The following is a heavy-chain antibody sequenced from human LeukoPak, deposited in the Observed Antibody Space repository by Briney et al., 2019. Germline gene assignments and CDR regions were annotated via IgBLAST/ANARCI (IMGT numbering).Heavy chain of an antibody. CDR2: ISWNSGSI. Sequence: PGGFLRLSCAASGFTFDDYAMHWVRQAPGKGLEWVSGISWNSGSIGYADSVKGRFTISRDNAKNSLYLQMNSLRAEDTALYYCAKASLLLNYFDYWGQGTLVTVSS. CDR1: GFTFDDYA. V-gene: IGHV3-9*01. CDR3: AKASLLLNYFDY. J-gene: IGHJ4*02. D-gene: IGHD2-15*01.